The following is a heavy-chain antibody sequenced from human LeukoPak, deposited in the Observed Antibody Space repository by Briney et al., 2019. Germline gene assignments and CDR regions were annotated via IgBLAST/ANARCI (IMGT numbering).Heavy chain of an antibody. J-gene: IGHJ4*02. Sequence: ASVKVSCKASGYTFTSYGISWVRQAPGQGLEWMGWISAYNGNTNYAQKLQGRVTMTTNTSTSTAYMELRSLRSDDTAVYYCARDFTNYSGYEQFDYWGQGTLVTVSS. CDR2: ISAYNGNT. D-gene: IGHD5-12*01. V-gene: IGHV1-18*04. CDR3: ARDFTNYSGYEQFDY. CDR1: GYTFTSYG.